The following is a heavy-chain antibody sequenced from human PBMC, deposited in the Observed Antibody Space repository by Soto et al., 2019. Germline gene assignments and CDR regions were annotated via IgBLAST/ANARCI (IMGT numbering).Heavy chain of an antibody. D-gene: IGHD4-17*01. CDR2: VSDSGTT. Sequence: PSETLSLTCTVSGDSISSYYWSWIRQPPGKGLEYIGFVSDSGTTNSNPSLKSRVTISVDTSKNKFSLRLRSVTAADTAVYYCAAFRKDRCFDFWGQGTLVNVSS. J-gene: IGHJ4*02. V-gene: IGHV4-59*01. CDR3: AAFRKDRCFDF. CDR1: GDSISSYY.